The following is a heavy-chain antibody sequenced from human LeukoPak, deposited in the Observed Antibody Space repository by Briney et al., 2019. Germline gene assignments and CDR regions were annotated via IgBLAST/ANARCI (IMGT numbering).Heavy chain of an antibody. Sequence: GASVKVSCKASGYTFTSYGISWVRQAPGQGLEWMGWISAYNGNKNYAQKLQGRVTMTTDTSTSTAYMELRSLRSDDTAVYYCARVGGAKYCSGGSCYFPHFDYWGQGTLVTVSS. CDR3: ARVGGAKYCSGGSCYFPHFDY. CDR2: ISAYNGNK. V-gene: IGHV1-18*04. J-gene: IGHJ4*02. D-gene: IGHD2-15*01. CDR1: GYTFTSYG.